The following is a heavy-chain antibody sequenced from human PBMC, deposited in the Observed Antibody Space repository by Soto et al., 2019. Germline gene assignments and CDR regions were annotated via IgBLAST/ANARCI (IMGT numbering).Heavy chain of an antibody. V-gene: IGHV3-21*01. Sequence: GWSLRLSCASSVFTFISYTMNWVRQAPGKGLEWVSSISSGSSYIYYADSVKGRFTISRDNAKNSLFLQMNSLRAEDTAVYYCARDILSGGAYPDYWGQGTKVTVS. CDR1: VFTFISYT. CDR2: ISSGSSYI. D-gene: IGHD3-10*01. J-gene: IGHJ4*02. CDR3: ARDILSGGAYPDY.